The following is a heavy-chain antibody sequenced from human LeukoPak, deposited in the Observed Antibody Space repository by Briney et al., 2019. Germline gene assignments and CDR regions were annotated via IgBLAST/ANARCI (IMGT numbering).Heavy chain of an antibody. CDR3: TREKGYYGMDV. Sequence: PGGSLRLSCAASGFTFSNYWMHWVRQAPGKGLVWVSRSNSEGSTTSYADSVKGRFTISRDNAKNTLYLQMNSLRAEDTAVYYCTREKGYYGMDVWGQGTTVTVS. CDR2: SNSEGSTT. CDR1: GFTFSNYW. V-gene: IGHV3-74*01. J-gene: IGHJ6*02.